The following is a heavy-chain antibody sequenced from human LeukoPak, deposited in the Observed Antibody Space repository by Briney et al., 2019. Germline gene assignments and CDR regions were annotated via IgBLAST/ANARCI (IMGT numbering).Heavy chain of an antibody. V-gene: IGHV3-23*01. CDR2: ISGSGGTT. Sequence: PGGSLRLSCAASGFTFNNYAMTSVRQAPGKGLEWVSAISGSGGTTLYADSVKGRFTISRDNSTSTLYLQMNSLRAEDTAVYYCAKDQGIQLWLKYFQHWGQGTLVTVSS. CDR1: GFTFNNYA. D-gene: IGHD5-18*01. CDR3: AKDQGIQLWLKYFQH. J-gene: IGHJ1*01.